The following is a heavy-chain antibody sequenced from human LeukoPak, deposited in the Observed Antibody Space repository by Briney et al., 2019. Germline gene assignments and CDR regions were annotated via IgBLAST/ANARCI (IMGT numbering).Heavy chain of an antibody. J-gene: IGHJ4*02. D-gene: IGHD6-25*01. CDR2: ITGRGGNT. CDR3: ARDRAAFDY. Sequence: GGSLRLSCAASGFTFSSFPMSWVRQAPGKGLQWVSGITGRGGNTYYADSVEGRFTISRYNSKNTLSLQMDSLRAEDTAVYYCARDRAAFDYWGQGTLVTVSS. V-gene: IGHV3-23*01. CDR1: GFTFSSFP.